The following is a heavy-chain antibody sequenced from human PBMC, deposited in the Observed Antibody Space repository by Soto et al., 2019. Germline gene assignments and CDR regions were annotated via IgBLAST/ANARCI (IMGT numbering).Heavy chain of an antibody. Sequence: QVQLQESGPGLVKPSETLSRTCTVSGGSIPNYYCSWFRQPPGKGLEWIGYIQYNGYSAYNLSLKRRVTMSMDTSKTQFSLTLESVTATDTAVYYCARHGFGSLHGLVDVWGQGTTVIVSS. CDR1: GGSIPNYY. CDR2: IQYNGYS. V-gene: IGHV4-59*08. CDR3: ARHGFGSLHGLVDV. J-gene: IGHJ6*02. D-gene: IGHD3-10*01.